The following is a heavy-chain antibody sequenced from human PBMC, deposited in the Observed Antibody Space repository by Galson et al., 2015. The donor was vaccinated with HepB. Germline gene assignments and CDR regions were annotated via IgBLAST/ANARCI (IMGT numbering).Heavy chain of an antibody. V-gene: IGHV4-39*01. CDR1: GGSVSTSSYF. D-gene: IGHD1-26*01. J-gene: IGHJ3*02. CDR3: ARRGGSYSRPNDAFDI. CDR2: IYYSGST. Sequence: LSLTCTVSGGSVSTSSYFWGWIRQPPGKGLEWIGIIYYSGSTYYNPSLKRRVTMSVDTSRKQFSLKLKSVTAADMAVYYCARRGGSYSRPNDAFDIWGQGTFVVVSS.